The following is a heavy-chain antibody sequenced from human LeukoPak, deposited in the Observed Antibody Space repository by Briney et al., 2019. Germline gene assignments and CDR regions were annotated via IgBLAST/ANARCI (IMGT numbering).Heavy chain of an antibody. CDR3: AKNYYGSGSHYDY. D-gene: IGHD3-10*01. V-gene: IGHV3-11*04. J-gene: IGHJ4*02. CDR1: GFTFSDYY. CDR2: ISSSSSTI. Sequence: GGSLRLSCAASGFTFSDYYMSWIRQAPGKGLEWVSYISSSSSTIYYADSVKGRFTISRDNAKNSLNLQMNSLRVEDTAIYFCAKNYYGSGSHYDYWGPGTLVTVSS.